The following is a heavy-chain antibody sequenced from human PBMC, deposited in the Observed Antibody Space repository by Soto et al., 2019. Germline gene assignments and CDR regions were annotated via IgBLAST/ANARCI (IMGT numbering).Heavy chain of an antibody. CDR1: GFRFSNYA. V-gene: IGHV3-23*01. J-gene: IGHJ4*02. CDR3: AKVRLEVVAATPPDC. D-gene: IGHD2-15*01. CDR2: ISGSGGST. Sequence: GGSLRLSCAASGFRFSNYAMSWVRQAPGKGLEWVSAISGSGGSTYYADSVRGRFTISRDNSKNTLSLQMNSLTADDTAFYYCAKVRLEVVAATPPDCWGQGTLVTVSS.